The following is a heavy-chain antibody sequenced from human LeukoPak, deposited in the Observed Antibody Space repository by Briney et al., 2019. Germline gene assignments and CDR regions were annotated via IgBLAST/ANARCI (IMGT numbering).Heavy chain of an antibody. CDR2: ISGDGGST. Sequence: GGSLRLSCAASGFTFDDYAMHWVRQAPGKGLEWVSLISGDGGSTYYADSVKGRFTISRDNSKNSLYLQMSSLRAEDTAVYYCARDRRWELLESWGQGTLVTVSS. J-gene: IGHJ4*02. V-gene: IGHV3-43*02. D-gene: IGHD1-26*01. CDR1: GFTFDDYA. CDR3: ARDRRWELLES.